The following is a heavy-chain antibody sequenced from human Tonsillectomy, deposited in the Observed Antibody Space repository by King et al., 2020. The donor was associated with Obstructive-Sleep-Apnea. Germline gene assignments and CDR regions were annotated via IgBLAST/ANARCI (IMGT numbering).Heavy chain of an antibody. CDR1: GGTFSSYA. CDR2: IIPIFGTA. V-gene: IGHV1-69*01. Sequence: VQLVESGAEVKKPGSSVKVSCKASGGTFSSYAISWVRQAPGQGLEWMGGIIPIFGTANYAQKFQGRVTITADESTSTAYMELSSLRSEDTAVYYCARDRGITMLVVEEDAFDIWGQGTMVTVSS. J-gene: IGHJ3*02. D-gene: IGHD3-22*01. CDR3: ARDRGITMLVVEEDAFDI.